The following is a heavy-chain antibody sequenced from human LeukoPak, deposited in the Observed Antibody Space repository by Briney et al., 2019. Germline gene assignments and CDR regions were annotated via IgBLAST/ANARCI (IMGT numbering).Heavy chain of an antibody. V-gene: IGHV3-23*01. CDR3: AKEAHITMVRGVMGY. CDR2: ISGRGGST. CDR1: GFTFSSYA. J-gene: IGHJ4*02. D-gene: IGHD3-10*01. Sequence: GGSLRLSCAASGFTFSSYAMSWVRQAPGRGLEWVSAISGRGGSTYYADSVKGRFTISRDNSKNTLYLQMNSLRAEDTAVYYCAKEAHITMVRGVMGYWGQGTLVTVSS.